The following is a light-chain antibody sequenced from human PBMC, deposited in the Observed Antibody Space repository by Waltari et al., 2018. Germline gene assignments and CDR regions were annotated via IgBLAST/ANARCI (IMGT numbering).Light chain of an antibody. CDR2: DVT. CDR3: CSYAGSYTWV. CDR1: SSDVAGYDY. Sequence: QSALTQPRSVSGSPGQSVTISCTGTSSDVAGYDYVSWYQHHPGKAPKLIIYDVTKRPSGVPERVSGSWSGNTASLAISGRQAEDEADYYCCSYAGSYTWVFGGGTKLTVL. J-gene: IGLJ3*02. V-gene: IGLV2-11*01.